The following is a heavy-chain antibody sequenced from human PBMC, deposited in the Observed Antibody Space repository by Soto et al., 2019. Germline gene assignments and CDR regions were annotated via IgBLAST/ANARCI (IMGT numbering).Heavy chain of an antibody. J-gene: IGHJ5*02. Sequence: QVQLQESDPGLVKPSETLSLTCTVSGASISGFYWSWIRKSAGKGLEWIGRIYATGTTDYNPSLKSRVMMSVDTSKKQFSLKLRSVTAADTAVYYCVRDGTKTLRDWFDPWGQGISVTVSS. CDR2: IYATGTT. CDR3: VRDGTKTLRDWFDP. V-gene: IGHV4-4*07. D-gene: IGHD1-1*01. CDR1: GASISGFY.